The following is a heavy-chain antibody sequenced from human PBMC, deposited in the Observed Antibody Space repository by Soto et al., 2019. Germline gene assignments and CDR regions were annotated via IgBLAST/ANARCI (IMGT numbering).Heavy chain of an antibody. Sequence: HITLKESGPTLVKSTQTLTLTCTFSGFSLTTSGLGVGWIRQPPGKALELLALIYWDDDKPYGPSLKSRPTSAHDTSKNQVVLTMTHMDPPDTATCLCAHMTPTVTWWFDPWGQGTQVTVSS. CDR1: GFSLTTSGLG. CDR2: IYWDDDK. CDR3: AHMTPTVTWWFDP. J-gene: IGHJ5*02. V-gene: IGHV2-5*05. D-gene: IGHD4-17*01.